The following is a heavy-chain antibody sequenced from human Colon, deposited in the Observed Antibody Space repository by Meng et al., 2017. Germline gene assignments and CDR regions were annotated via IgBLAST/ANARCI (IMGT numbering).Heavy chain of an antibody. D-gene: IGHD1-14*01. CDR1: GGSISSGGYS. J-gene: IGHJ4*02. CDR3: ARSGDTAPALSY. V-gene: IGHV4-30-2*01. CDR2: IYHSGST. Sequence: QLQLQESGPGLVKPSQTLSLTCAVSGGSISSGGYSWSWIRQPPGKGLEWIGYIYHSGSTYYNPSLKSRVTISVDRSKNQFSLKLNSVTAADTAVYYCARSGDTAPALSYWGQGTLVTVSS.